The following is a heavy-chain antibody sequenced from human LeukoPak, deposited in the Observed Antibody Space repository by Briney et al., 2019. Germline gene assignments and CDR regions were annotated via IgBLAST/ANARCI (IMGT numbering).Heavy chain of an antibody. CDR3: ARDPALYITGTENWFDP. Sequence: ASVKVSCKASGYTFTSYGISWVRQAPGQGLEWMGWISAYNGNTNYAQKLQGRVTMTTDTSTSTAYMELRSQRSDDTAVYYCARDPALYITGTENWFDPWGQGTLVTVSS. V-gene: IGHV1-18*01. CDR1: GYTFTSYG. CDR2: ISAYNGNT. J-gene: IGHJ5*02. D-gene: IGHD1-7*01.